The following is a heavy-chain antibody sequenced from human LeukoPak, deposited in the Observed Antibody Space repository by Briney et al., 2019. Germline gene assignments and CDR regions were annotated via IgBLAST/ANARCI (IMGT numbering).Heavy chain of an antibody. Sequence: GRSLRLSCAASGFTFSSYGMHWVRQAPGKGLEWVAVIWYDGSNKYYADSVKGRFTISRDNSKNTLYLQMNSLRAEDTAVYYCASSSAGEGYNYHDAFDIWGQGTMVTVSS. CDR1: GFTFSSYG. J-gene: IGHJ3*02. CDR3: ASSSAGEGYNYHDAFDI. CDR2: IWYDGSNK. D-gene: IGHD5-24*01. V-gene: IGHV3-33*01.